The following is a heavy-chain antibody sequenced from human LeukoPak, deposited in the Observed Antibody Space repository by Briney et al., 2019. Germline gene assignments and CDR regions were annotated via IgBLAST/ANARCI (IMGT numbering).Heavy chain of an antibody. J-gene: IGHJ4*02. CDR2: INWRGGST. D-gene: IGHD2-2*01. CDR3: ARAPITSPFYFDY. Sequence: GGALRLSCTASGFAFDEHGMSWVRQVPGKGLEWVSGINWRGGSTGYADPLRGRFTISRDNAKTSLYLQMASLRAEDTALYYCARAPITSPFYFDYWGQGTLVTVSS. CDR1: GFAFDEHG. V-gene: IGHV3-20*04.